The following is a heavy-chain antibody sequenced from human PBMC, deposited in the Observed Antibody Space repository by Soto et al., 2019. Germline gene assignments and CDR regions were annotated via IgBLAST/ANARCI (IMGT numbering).Heavy chain of an antibody. Sequence: QVHLVQSGAEMKKPGSSVKVSCKVSGGDLTNSGISWVRQAPGQGLEWMGGIFPLLAMVDYSQKFQGRVTITADESTNTAYMDLGSLRSVATAVYYCAQEDGAGFKSWGQGTLVIVSS. CDR3: AQEDGAGFKS. CDR1: GGDLTNSG. V-gene: IGHV1-69*04. J-gene: IGHJ4*02. D-gene: IGHD6-13*01. CDR2: IFPLLAMV.